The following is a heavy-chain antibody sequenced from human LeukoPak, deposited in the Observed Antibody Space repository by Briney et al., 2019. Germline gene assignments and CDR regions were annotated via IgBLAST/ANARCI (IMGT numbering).Heavy chain of an antibody. CDR1: GGSISSYY. J-gene: IGHJ3*02. CDR3: ARAIGWGFCSSTSCYAPVGAFDI. V-gene: IGHV4-59*01. CDR2: IYYSGST. Sequence: SETLSLTCTVSGGSISSYYWSWIRQPPGKGLEWIGYIYYSGSTNYNPSLKSRVTISVGTSKNQFSLKLSSVTAADTAVYYCARAIGWGFCSSTSCYAPVGAFDIWGQGTMVTVSS. D-gene: IGHD2-2*01.